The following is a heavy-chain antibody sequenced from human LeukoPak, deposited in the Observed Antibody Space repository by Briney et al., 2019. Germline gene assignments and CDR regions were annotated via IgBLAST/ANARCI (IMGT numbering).Heavy chain of an antibody. CDR1: GYTFTGYY. Sequence: ASVKVSCKASGYTFTGYYMHWVRQAPGQGLEWMGWINPNSGGTNYAQKFQGRVTMTRDTSINTAYMELSRLRSDDTAVYYCARVHWVSYSGSYPGSDAFDIWGQGTMVTVSS. CDR2: INPNSGGT. CDR3: ARVHWVSYSGSYPGSDAFDI. V-gene: IGHV1-2*02. D-gene: IGHD1-26*01. J-gene: IGHJ3*02.